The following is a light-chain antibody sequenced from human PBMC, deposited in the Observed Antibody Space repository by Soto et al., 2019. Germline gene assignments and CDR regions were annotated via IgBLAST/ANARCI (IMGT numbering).Light chain of an antibody. V-gene: IGKV4-1*01. J-gene: IGKJ1*01. CDR2: WAS. Sequence: DSVMTQSPDSLAVSLGERATINCKSSQSVLYSSNNKNYLAWYQQKPGQPPKLLIYWASTRESGVPDRFSGSGSGTDFTLTISSLQAEDVAVYYCQQYYTTQTFGQGTKVEIK. CDR3: QQYYTTQT. CDR1: QSVLYSSNNKNY.